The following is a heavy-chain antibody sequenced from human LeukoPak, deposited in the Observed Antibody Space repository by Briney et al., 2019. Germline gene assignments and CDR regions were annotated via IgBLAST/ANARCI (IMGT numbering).Heavy chain of an antibody. CDR1: GYTFISYD. V-gene: IGHV1-8*01. CDR2: MNPNSGNT. Sequence: ASVKVSCKASGYTFISYDINWVRQATGQGLEWMGWMNPNSGNTGYAQKFQGRVTMTRNTSISTAYMELSSLRSEDTAVYYCARDNGGTAMAYYYYYYMDVWGKGTTVIISS. D-gene: IGHD5-18*01. J-gene: IGHJ6*03. CDR3: ARDNGGTAMAYYYYYYMDV.